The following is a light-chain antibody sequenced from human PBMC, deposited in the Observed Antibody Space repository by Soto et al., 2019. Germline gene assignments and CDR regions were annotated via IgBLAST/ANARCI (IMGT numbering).Light chain of an antibody. CDR2: EVS. CDR3: SSYAGSNNVV. Sequence: QSVLTQPPSASGFPGQSVTISCTGTSSDVGGYNYVSWYQQHPGKAPKLMIYEVSKWPSGVPDRFSGSKSGNTASLTVSGLQAEDEADYYCSSYAGSNNVVFGGGTKLTVL. CDR1: SSDVGGYNY. V-gene: IGLV2-8*01. J-gene: IGLJ2*01.